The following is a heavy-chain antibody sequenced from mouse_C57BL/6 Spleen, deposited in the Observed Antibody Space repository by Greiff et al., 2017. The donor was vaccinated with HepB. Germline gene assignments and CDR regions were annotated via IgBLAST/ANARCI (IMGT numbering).Heavy chain of an antibody. J-gene: IGHJ4*01. D-gene: IGHD2-4*01. CDR3: ARSYHDYDPPYYYAMDY. CDR1: GYTFTSYW. CDR2: IDPSDSET. Sequence: QVQLQQPGAELVRPGSSVKLSCKASGYTFTSYWMHWVKQRPIQGLEWIGNIDPSDSETHYNQKFKDKATLTVDKSSSTAYMQLSSLTSEDSAVYYCARSYHDYDPPYYYAMDYWGQGTSVTVSS. V-gene: IGHV1-52*01.